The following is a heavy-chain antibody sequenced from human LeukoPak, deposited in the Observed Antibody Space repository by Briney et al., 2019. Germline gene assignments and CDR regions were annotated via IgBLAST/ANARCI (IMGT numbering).Heavy chain of an antibody. CDR1: GFIINDYY. CDR2: ISDTGFTT. D-gene: IGHD3-10*02. V-gene: IGHV3-11*04. CDR3: AELGITMIGGV. J-gene: IGHJ6*04. Sequence: PGGSLRLSCAASGFIINDYYMTWIRQTPEKGLEWISDISDTGFTTYYADSVRGRFTISRDNAKNSVYLQMTSLRAEDTAVYYCAELGITMIGGVWGKGTTVTISS.